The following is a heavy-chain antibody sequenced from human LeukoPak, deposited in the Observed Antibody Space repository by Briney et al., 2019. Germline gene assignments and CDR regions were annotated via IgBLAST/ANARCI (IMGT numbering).Heavy chain of an antibody. CDR3: ASLHGYCSSTSCLGFNWFDP. V-gene: IGHV4-38-2*02. J-gene: IGHJ5*02. Sequence: SETLSLTCTVSGYSINSGYYWSWIRQPPGKGLEWIGYIYHSGSTYYNPSLKSRVTISVDRSKNQFSLKLSSVTAADTAVYYCASLHGYCSSTSCLGFNWFDPWGQGTLVTVSS. D-gene: IGHD2-2*01. CDR2: IYHSGST. CDR1: GYSINSGYY.